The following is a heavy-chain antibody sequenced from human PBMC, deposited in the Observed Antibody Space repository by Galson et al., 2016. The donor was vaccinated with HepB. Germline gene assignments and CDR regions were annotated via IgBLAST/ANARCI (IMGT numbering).Heavy chain of an antibody. CDR3: ARQYSSSSFYYGMDV. Sequence: CAISGDSVSSNSATWNWIRQSPSRGLEWLGRTYYRSKWYNDYAVSVKSRVTINPGTSTNQFSLHLNSATPEDTAVYYCARQYSSSSFYYGMDVWGQGTTVTVSS. CDR1: GDSVSSNSAT. CDR2: TYYRSKWYN. D-gene: IGHD6-6*01. V-gene: IGHV6-1*01. J-gene: IGHJ6*02.